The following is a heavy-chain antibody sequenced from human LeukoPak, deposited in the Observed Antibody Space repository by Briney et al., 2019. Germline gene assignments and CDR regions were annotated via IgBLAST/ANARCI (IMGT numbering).Heavy chain of an antibody. CDR1: GGSISSSSYY. CDR3: ARREWEIGLFFDY. J-gene: IGHJ4*02. Sequence: SETLSLTCTVSGGSISSSSYYWGWIRQPPGKGLEWIGSIYYSGSTDYNPSLKSRVTISLDTSKNQFSLKLSSVTAADTAVYYCARREWEIGLFFDYWGQGTLVTVSS. V-gene: IGHV4-39*07. D-gene: IGHD1-26*01. CDR2: IYYSGST.